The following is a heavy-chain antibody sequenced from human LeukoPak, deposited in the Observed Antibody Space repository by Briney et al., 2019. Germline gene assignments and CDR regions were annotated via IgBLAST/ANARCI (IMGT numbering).Heavy chain of an antibody. D-gene: IGHD3-22*01. Sequence: PGGSLRLSCAASGFTFDDYAMHWVRQAPGKGLEWVSGISWNSGTIGYADSVKGRFTISRDNAKNSLYLQMNSLRAEDTAVYYCASISYYYDSSGYSRPDYWGQGTLVTVSS. CDR2: ISWNSGTI. J-gene: IGHJ4*02. V-gene: IGHV3-9*01. CDR1: GFTFDDYA. CDR3: ASISYYYDSSGYSRPDY.